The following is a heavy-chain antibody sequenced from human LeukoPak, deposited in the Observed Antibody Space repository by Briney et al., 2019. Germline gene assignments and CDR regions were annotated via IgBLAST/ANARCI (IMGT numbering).Heavy chain of an antibody. CDR2: IYYSGST. D-gene: IGHD4-17*01. V-gene: IGHV4-39*01. CDR1: GGSISSSSYY. CDR3: ARPPVDTVTGWFDP. Sequence: PSETLSLTCTVSGGSISSSSYYWGWIRQPPGKGLEWIGSIYYSGSTYYNPSLKSRVTISVDTSKNQFSLKLSSVTAADTAVYYCARPPVDTVTGWFDPWGQGTLVTVSP. J-gene: IGHJ5*02.